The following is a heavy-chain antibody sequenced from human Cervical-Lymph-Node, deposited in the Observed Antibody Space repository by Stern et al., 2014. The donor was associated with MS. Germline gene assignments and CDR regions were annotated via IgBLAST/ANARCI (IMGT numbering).Heavy chain of an antibody. CDR1: GFTFSSYA. J-gene: IGHJ3*02. D-gene: IGHD1-26*01. CDR3: AKAQWELHSGDDAFDI. CDR2: ISGSGGST. Sequence: EVQLVESGGGLVQPGGSLRLSCAASGFTFSSYAMSWVRQAPGKGLEWVSAISGSGGSTYYADSVKGRFTISRDNSKNTLYLQMNSLRAEDTAVYYCAKAQWELHSGDDAFDIWGQGTMVTVSS. V-gene: IGHV3-23*04.